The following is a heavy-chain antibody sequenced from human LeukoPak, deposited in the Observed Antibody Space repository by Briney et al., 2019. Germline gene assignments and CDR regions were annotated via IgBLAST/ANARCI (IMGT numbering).Heavy chain of an antibody. Sequence: ASVKVSCKVSGYTLTELSMHWVRQAPGKGLEWMGGFDPEDGETIYAQKFQGRVTMTEDTSTDTAYMELSSLRSDDTAVYYCARIPMVRGVKGWFDPWGQGTLVTVSS. J-gene: IGHJ5*02. CDR1: GYTLTELS. D-gene: IGHD3-10*01. CDR2: FDPEDGET. CDR3: ARIPMVRGVKGWFDP. V-gene: IGHV1-24*01.